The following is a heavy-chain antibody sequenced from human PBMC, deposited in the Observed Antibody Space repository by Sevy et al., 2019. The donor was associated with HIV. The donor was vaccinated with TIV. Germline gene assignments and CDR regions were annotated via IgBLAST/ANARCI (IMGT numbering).Heavy chain of an antibody. CDR2: IYYSGST. CDR3: ARATPDCCSTSCYTGYFDY. CDR1: GGSISSYY. Sequence: SETLSLTCTVSGGSISSYYWSWIRQPPGKGLEWIGYIYYSGSTNYNPSLKSRVTISVDTSKNQFSLKLSSVTAADTAVYYCARATPDCCSTSCYTGYFDYWGQGTLVTVSS. D-gene: IGHD2-2*02. J-gene: IGHJ4*02. V-gene: IGHV4-59*01.